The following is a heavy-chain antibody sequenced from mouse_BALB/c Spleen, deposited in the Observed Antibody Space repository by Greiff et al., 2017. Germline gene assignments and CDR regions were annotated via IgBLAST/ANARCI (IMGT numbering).Heavy chain of an antibody. Sequence: VQLQQSGAELMKPGASVKISCKATGYTFSSYWIEWVKQRPGHGLEWIGEILPGSGSTNYNEKFKGKATFTADTSSNTAYMQLSSLTSEDSAVYYCARTGYYDYEAWFAYWGQGTLVTVSA. CDR3: ARTGYYDYEAWFAY. V-gene: IGHV1-9*01. CDR1: GYTFSSYW. J-gene: IGHJ3*01. D-gene: IGHD2-4*01. CDR2: ILPGSGST.